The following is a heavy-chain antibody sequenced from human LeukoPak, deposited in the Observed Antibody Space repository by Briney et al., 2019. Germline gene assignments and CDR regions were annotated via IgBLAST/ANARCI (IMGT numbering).Heavy chain of an antibody. CDR3: AKGTERYREVSSFDS. J-gene: IGHJ4*02. Sequence: GGSLRLSCAASGFTFNTYTMNWVRQAPGRGLEWVSAISGRGDGTYYADFVKGRFTISRDNSKNTLFLQMNSLRVEDTATYYCAKGTERYREVSSFDSWGRGTLVAVSS. CDR1: GFTFNTYT. CDR2: ISGRGDGT. V-gene: IGHV3-23*01. D-gene: IGHD3-10*01.